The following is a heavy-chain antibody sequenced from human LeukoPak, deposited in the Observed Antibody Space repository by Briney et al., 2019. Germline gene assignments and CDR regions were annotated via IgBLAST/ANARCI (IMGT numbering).Heavy chain of an antibody. CDR2: INLGGGII. V-gene: IGHV3-23*01. CDR1: GFTFSSFD. J-gene: IGHJ3*02. CDR3: AKIDYDSSGSGAFDI. Sequence: GGTLRLSCAGSGFTFSSFDMSWVRQAPGKGLEWVSSINLGGGIIYYADSVQGRFTISRDNAKNSLYLQMNSLRAEDMALYYCAKIDYDSSGSGAFDIWGQGTMVTVSS. D-gene: IGHD3-22*01.